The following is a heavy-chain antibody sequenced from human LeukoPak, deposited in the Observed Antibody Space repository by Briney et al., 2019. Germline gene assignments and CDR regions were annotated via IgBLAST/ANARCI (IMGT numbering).Heavy chain of an antibody. V-gene: IGHV1-69*13. CDR2: IIPIFGTA. Sequence: GASVKVSCKASGGTFGSYAISWVRQAPGQGLEWMGGIIPIFGTANYAQKFQGRVTITADESTSTAYMELSSLRSEDTAVYYCARGGARRVAVAGTFDPWGQGTLATVSS. J-gene: IGHJ5*02. D-gene: IGHD6-19*01. CDR3: ARGGARRVAVAGTFDP. CDR1: GGTFGSYA.